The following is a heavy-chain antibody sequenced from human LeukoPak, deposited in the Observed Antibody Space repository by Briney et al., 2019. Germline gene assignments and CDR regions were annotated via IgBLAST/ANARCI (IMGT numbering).Heavy chain of an antibody. CDR2: ISSSSSYI. CDR1: GFTFSSYS. Sequence: GGSLRLSCAASGFTFSSYSMNWVRQAPGKGLEWVSSISSSSSYIYYADSVKGRFTISRDNAKNSLYPQMNSLRAEDTAVYYCARSDGDYGIGAFDIWGQGTMVTVSS. D-gene: IGHD4-17*01. CDR3: ARSDGDYGIGAFDI. V-gene: IGHV3-21*01. J-gene: IGHJ3*02.